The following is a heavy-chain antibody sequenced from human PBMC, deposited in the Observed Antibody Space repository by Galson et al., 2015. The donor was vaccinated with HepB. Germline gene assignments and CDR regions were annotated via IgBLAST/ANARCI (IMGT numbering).Heavy chain of an antibody. Sequence: SLRLSCAASGFTFSSYAMHWVRQAPGKGLEWVAVISYDGSNKYYADSVKGRFTISRDNSKNTLYLQMNSLRAEDTAVYYCAQGEGGSYYPWSYWGQGTLVTVSS. CDR3: AQGEGGSYYPWSY. J-gene: IGHJ4*02. D-gene: IGHD1-26*01. CDR1: GFTFSSYA. CDR2: ISYDGSNK. V-gene: IGHV3-30*04.